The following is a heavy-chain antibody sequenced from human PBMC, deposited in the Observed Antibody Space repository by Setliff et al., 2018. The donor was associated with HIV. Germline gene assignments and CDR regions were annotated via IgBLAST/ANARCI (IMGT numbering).Heavy chain of an antibody. J-gene: IGHJ3*02. CDR2: ISGSGGST. CDR3: ARDLTLEWLPYRPHAFDI. CDR1: GFTFSSYA. V-gene: IGHV3-23*01. Sequence: PGGSLRLSCAASGFTFSSYAMSWVRQAPGKGLEWVSAISGSGGSTYYADSVKGRFTISRDNSKNSLYLQMNSLRAEDTAVYYCARDLTLEWLPYRPHAFDIWGQGTMVTVSS. D-gene: IGHD3-3*01.